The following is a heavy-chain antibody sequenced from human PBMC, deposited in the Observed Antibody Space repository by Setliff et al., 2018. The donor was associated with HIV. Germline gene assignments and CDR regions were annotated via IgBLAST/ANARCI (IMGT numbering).Heavy chain of an antibody. V-gene: IGHV4-59*08. Sequence: PSETLSLTCTVSGGSIVRYYWTWIRQPPGKGLEWIGSVYHSGTTYYNPSLKSRVTISVDMSNNQFSLKVTSVTAADTAVYYCMRGRSITIFGVAYFDFWGQGTQVTVSS. CDR2: VYHSGTT. J-gene: IGHJ4*02. CDR1: GGSIVRYY. D-gene: IGHD3-3*01. CDR3: MRGRSITIFGVAYFDF.